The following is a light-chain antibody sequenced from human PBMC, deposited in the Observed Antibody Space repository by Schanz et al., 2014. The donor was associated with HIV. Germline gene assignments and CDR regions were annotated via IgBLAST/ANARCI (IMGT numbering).Light chain of an antibody. J-gene: IGLJ2*01. Sequence: QSALTQPASVSGSPGQSITISCTGTSSDVGGYNYASWYQQHPGKAPKLMIYDVTKRPSGVSNRFSGSKSGNTASLTISGLQAEDEADYYCCSYAGSSTLVFGGGTKLTVL. CDR1: SSDVGGYNY. CDR3: CSYAGSSTLV. V-gene: IGLV2-14*03. CDR2: DVT.